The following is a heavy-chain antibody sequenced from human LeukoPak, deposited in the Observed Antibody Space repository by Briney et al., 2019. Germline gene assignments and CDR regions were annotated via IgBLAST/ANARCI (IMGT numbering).Heavy chain of an antibody. D-gene: IGHD2-21*02. V-gene: IGHV4-39*07. CDR1: GGSISSSSYS. CDR2: IYYSGST. Sequence: PSETLSLTCTVSGGSISSSSYSWGWIRQPPGKGLEWIGSIYYSGSTYYNPSLKSRVTISVDTSMNQFSLKLTSVTAADTAVYYCARVSFLAYCGGDCYYNWFDPWGQGTLVTVSS. J-gene: IGHJ5*02. CDR3: ARVSFLAYCGGDCYYNWFDP.